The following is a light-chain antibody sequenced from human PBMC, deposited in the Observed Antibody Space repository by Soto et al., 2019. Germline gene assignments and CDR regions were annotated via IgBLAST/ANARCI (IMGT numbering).Light chain of an antibody. J-gene: IGLJ3*02. CDR1: RSNIGNNA. Sequence: QSVLTQPPSASGTPGQRVTISCSGSRSNIGNNAVSWYQQFPGTAPKLLIYNNNQRPSGVPDRFSGSKSGTSASLAISGLPSEDEADYYCATWDDSPNDRGVFGRGTKLPVL. V-gene: IGLV1-44*01. CDR3: ATWDDSPNDRGV. CDR2: NNN.